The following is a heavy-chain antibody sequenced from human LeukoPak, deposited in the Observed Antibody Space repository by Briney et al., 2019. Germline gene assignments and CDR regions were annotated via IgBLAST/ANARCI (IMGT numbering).Heavy chain of an antibody. CDR2: INPNSGGT. J-gene: IGHJ3*02. CDR1: GYTFTGYY. D-gene: IGHD2-2*01. Sequence: ASVKVSCKASGYTFTGYYMHWVRQAPGQGLEWMGWINPNSGGTNYAQKFQGRVTMTRDTSISTAYMELSRLRSDDTAVYYCARERGGYCSSTSCPGAFDIWGQGTMVTVSS. CDR3: ARERGGYCSSTSCPGAFDI. V-gene: IGHV1-2*02.